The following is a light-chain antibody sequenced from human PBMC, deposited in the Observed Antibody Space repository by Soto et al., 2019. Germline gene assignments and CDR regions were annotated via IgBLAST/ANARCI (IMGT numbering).Light chain of an antibody. J-gene: IGLJ1*01. CDR1: NSDVGSYDF. CDR2: EVS. V-gene: IGLV2-14*01. Sequence: THRASLARTVGQSITLSSTGSNSDVGSYDFVYWYQHHPGRAPKFIVSEVSHRHSGVCNRFSGSKSGNTASLTISGLQPEDEADYYCISYTTDDVRYVFGTGTKVTVL. CDR3: ISYTTDDVRYV.